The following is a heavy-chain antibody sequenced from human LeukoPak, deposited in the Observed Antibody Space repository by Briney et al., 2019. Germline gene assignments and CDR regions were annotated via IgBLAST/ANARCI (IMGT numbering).Heavy chain of an antibody. CDR3: ASPDSYYYGSGSLDY. D-gene: IGHD3-10*01. J-gene: IGHJ4*02. CDR1: GFTLSSYS. V-gene: IGHV3-21*01. CDR2: ISSSSSYI. Sequence: GASLRLSCAASGFTLSSYSMNWVRQAPGKGLEWVAFISSSSSYIYYADSVKGRFTISRDNAKNSLYLQMNSLRAEDTAVYYCASPDSYYYGSGSLDYWGQGTLVTVSS.